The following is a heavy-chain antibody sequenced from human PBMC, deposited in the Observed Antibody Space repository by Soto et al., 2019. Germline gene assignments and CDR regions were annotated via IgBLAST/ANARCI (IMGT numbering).Heavy chain of an antibody. J-gene: IGHJ4*02. CDR3: ARDGEGGIAAAGDY. Sequence: VAVIWYDGSNKYYADSVKGRFTISRDNSKNTLYLQMNSLRAEDTAVYYCARDGEGGIAAAGDYWGQGTLVTVSS. V-gene: IGHV3-33*01. CDR2: IWYDGSNK. D-gene: IGHD6-13*01.